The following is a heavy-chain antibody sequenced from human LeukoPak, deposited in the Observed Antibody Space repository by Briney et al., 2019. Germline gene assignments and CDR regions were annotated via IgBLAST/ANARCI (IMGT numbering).Heavy chain of an antibody. V-gene: IGHV3-30*02. CDR1: RFTFSTYG. CDR2: IRYDGSNK. D-gene: IGHD1-14*01. J-gene: IGHJ4*02. CDR3: AKDPAPRNPNPPHYFHY. Sequence: PGGSLRLSCAASRFTFSTYGMHWVRQAPGKGLEWVTFIRYDGSNKYYADSVKGRFTLSRDNSKNTLYLQMDSLRAEDTDVYYCAKDPAPRNPNPPHYFHYWGQGTLVAVSS.